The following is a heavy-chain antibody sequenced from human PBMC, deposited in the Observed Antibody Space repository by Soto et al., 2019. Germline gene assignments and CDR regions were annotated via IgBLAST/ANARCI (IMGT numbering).Heavy chain of an antibody. CDR2: TNQDGSEK. V-gene: IGHV3-7*04. CDR3: SGGVGDAI. D-gene: IGHD1-26*01. CDR1: GFSFRSDW. Sequence: EDQLVESGGGLVQPGGSLSLTCAVSGFSFRSDWMNWVRQAPGKGLEWVAHTNQDGSEKYYLDSVKGRFTIFRDNAKNSLYLQMNSLRAEDTAVYYCSGGVGDAIWGQGTLVTVSS. J-gene: IGHJ4*02.